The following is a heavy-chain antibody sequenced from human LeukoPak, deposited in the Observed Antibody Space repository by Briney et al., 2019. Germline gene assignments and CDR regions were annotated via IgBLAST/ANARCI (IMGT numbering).Heavy chain of an antibody. D-gene: IGHD2-15*01. CDR1: GGSFSGYY. CDR3: ARRLRFPYCSGGSCYSNYYFDY. V-gene: IGHV4-34*01. Sequence: SETLSLTCAVSGGSFSGYYWSWIRQPPGKGLEWVGEINHSGSTNYNPSLKSRVTISVDTSKNQFSLKLSSVTAADTAVYYCARRLRFPYCSGGSCYSNYYFDYWGQGTLVTVSS. CDR2: INHSGST. J-gene: IGHJ4*02.